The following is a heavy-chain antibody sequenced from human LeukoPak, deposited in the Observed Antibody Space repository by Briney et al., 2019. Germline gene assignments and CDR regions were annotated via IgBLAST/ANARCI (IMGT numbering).Heavy chain of an antibody. CDR3: ARDPGADYGDYAFDY. Sequence: GGPLRLSCAASGFTFSSYAMHWVRQAPGKGLEWVAVISYDGSNKYYADSVKGRFTISRDNSKNTLYLQMNSLRAEDTAVYYCARDPGADYGDYAFDYWGQGTLVTVSS. D-gene: IGHD4-17*01. CDR2: ISYDGSNK. J-gene: IGHJ4*02. V-gene: IGHV3-30-3*01. CDR1: GFTFSSYA.